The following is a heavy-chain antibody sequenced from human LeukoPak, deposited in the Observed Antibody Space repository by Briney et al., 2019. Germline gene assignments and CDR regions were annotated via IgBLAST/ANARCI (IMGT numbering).Heavy chain of an antibody. CDR1: GFTFSSYS. V-gene: IGHV3-21*04. D-gene: IGHD1-26*01. CDR2: ISSSSSYI. CDR3: AKDIVVGVTWAFDI. J-gene: IGHJ3*02. Sequence: GGSLRLSCAASGFTFSSYSMNWVRQAPGKGLEWVSSISSSSSYIYYADSVKGRFTISRDNSKNTLYVQMNSLRAEDTAVYYCAKDIVVGVTWAFDIWGQGTMVTVSS.